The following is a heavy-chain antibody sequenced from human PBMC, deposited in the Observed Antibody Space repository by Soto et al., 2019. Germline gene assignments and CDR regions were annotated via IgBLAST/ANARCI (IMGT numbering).Heavy chain of an antibody. CDR3: ASGVILGLGRDY. J-gene: IGHJ4*02. Sequence: HVNLVESGGGVVQPGGSLRLSCVASGFSFSGNSMHWVRQAPGKGLEWVALISKDGKNEYYTESVRGRFTISRDNSRNTMYLQMRNLRREDTAVFFCASGVILGLGRDYWGQGTLVTV. V-gene: IGHV3-30*04. D-gene: IGHD2-21*01. CDR2: ISKDGKNE. CDR1: GFSFSGNS.